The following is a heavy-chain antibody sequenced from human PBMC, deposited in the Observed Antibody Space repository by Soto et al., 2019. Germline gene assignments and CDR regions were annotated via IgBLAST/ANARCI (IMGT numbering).Heavy chain of an antibody. D-gene: IGHD3-9*01. CDR1: GFTFSSYS. J-gene: IGHJ6*02. CDR3: ARTRDILTGKAFYYYYGMDV. V-gene: IGHV3-21*01. CDR2: ISSSSSYI. Sequence: GGSLRLSCAASGFTFSSYSMNWVRQAPGKGLEWVSSISSSSSYIYYADSVKGRFTISRDNAKNSLYLQMNSLRAEDTAVYYCARTRDILTGKAFYYYYGMDVWGQRTTVTVSS.